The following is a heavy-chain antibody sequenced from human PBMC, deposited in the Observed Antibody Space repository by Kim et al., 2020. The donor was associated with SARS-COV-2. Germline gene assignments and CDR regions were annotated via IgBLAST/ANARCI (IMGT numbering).Heavy chain of an antibody. J-gene: IGHJ6*02. CDR3: ASPSRLQFRDYYYGMDV. CDR1: GGSFSGYY. Sequence: SETLSLTCAVYGGSFSGYYWSWIRQPPGKGLEWIGEINHSGSTNYNPSLKSRVTISVDTSKNQFSLKLSSVTAADTAVYYCASPSRLQFRDYYYGMDVWGQGTTVTVSS. D-gene: IGHD5-12*01. V-gene: IGHV4-34*01. CDR2: INHSGST.